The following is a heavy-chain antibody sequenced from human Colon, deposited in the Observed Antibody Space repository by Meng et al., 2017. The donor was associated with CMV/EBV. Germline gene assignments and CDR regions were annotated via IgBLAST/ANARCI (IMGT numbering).Heavy chain of an antibody. CDR3: GTFGGDFDY. Sequence: VQLMQSGAEMREPGASVKFSCKASGYPFPGYLIHWVRQAPGQGLEWMGWINPYSGDTIYAQKFEVGVTMTRDASITTAYLELSSLKSDDTAVYYCGTFGGDFDYWGQGTLVTVSS. J-gene: IGHJ4*02. V-gene: IGHV1-2*02. CDR2: INPYSGDT. D-gene: IGHD3-3*01. CDR1: GYPFPGYL.